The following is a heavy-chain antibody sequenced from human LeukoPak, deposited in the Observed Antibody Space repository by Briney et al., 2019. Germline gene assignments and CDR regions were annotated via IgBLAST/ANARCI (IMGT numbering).Heavy chain of an antibody. CDR1: GGSISSGGYY. V-gene: IGHV4-30-2*01. Sequence: SETLSLTCTVSGGSISSGGYYWSWIRQPPGKGLEWIGYIYHSGSTYYNPSLKSRVTISVDTSKNQFSLKLSSVTAADTAVYYCAREIAVAGSAFDIWGQGTMVTVSS. CDR2: IYHSGST. J-gene: IGHJ3*02. D-gene: IGHD6-19*01. CDR3: AREIAVAGSAFDI.